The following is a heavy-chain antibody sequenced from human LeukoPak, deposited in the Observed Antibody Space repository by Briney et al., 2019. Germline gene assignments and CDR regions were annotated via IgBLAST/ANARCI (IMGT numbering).Heavy chain of an antibody. V-gene: IGHV5-51*01. Sequence: GESLKISCKGSGYSFTSYWIGWVRQMPGKGLEWMGIIYPGDSDTRYSPSFQGQVTISADKSISTAYLQWSSLKASDTAMYYCARTGRYCSGGSCYPGGHYYYYGMDVWGQGTTVTVSS. CDR1: GYSFTSYW. CDR2: IYPGDSDT. D-gene: IGHD2-15*01. CDR3: ARTGRYCSGGSCYPGGHYYYYGMDV. J-gene: IGHJ6*02.